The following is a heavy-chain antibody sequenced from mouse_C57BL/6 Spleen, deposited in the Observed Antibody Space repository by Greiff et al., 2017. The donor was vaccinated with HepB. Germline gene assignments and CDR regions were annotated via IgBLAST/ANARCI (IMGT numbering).Heavy chain of an antibody. J-gene: IGHJ4*01. CDR2: IDPETGGT. Sequence: QVQLKESGAELVRPGASVTLSCKASGYTFTDYEMHWVKQTPVHGLEWIGAIDPETGGTAYNQKFKGKAILTADKSYSTAYMELRSLTSADSSVYYCTRVTTVVPYAMDYWGQGTSVTVSS. CDR3: TRVTTVVPYAMDY. CDR1: GYTFTDYE. D-gene: IGHD1-1*01. V-gene: IGHV1-15*01.